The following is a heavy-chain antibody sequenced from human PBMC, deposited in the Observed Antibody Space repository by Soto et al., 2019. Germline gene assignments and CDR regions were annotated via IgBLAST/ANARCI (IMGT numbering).Heavy chain of an antibody. Sequence: QVQLVESGGGVVQPGRSLRLSCAASAFNFSSHGIHWVRQAPGKGLEWVAVIWYDGSNKYYADSVKGRFTISRDNSKNSRYLQMNSRRAEETAVYYCAREYSSGCVDYRGPVSLVTVSA. V-gene: IGHV3-33*01. CDR1: AFNFSSHG. J-gene: IGHJ4*02. CDR2: IWYDGSNK. D-gene: IGHD6-19*01. CDR3: AREYSSGCVDY.